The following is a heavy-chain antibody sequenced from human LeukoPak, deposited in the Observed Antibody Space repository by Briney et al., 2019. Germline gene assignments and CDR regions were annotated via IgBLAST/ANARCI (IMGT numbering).Heavy chain of an antibody. D-gene: IGHD2-15*01. CDR3: ARDAGGYCSGGSCYSNWYFDL. J-gene: IGHJ2*01. CDR2: IYSSGST. Sequence: PSETLSLTCAVYGGSLSGYYWSWIRQPPGKGLEWIGYIYSSGSTKYNPSLKSRVTISLDTSKKHFSLKLNSVTAADTAVYYCARDAGGYCSGGSCYSNWYFDLWGRGSLVTVSS. CDR1: GGSLSGYY. V-gene: IGHV4-59*01.